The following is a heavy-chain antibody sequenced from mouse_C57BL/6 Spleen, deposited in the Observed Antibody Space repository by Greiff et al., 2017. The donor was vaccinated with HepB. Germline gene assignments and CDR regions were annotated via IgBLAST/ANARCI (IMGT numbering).Heavy chain of an antibody. D-gene: IGHD1-1*01. CDR2: IYPGSGST. J-gene: IGHJ2*01. CDR1: GYTFTSYW. CDR3: ARSRYYEGYLDY. Sequence: QVQLQQPGAELVKPGASVKMSCKASGYTFTSYWITWVKQRPGQGLEWIGDIYPGSGSTNYNEKFKSKATLTVDTSSSTAYMQLSSLTSEDSAVYYCARSRYYEGYLDYWGQGTTLTVSS. V-gene: IGHV1-55*01.